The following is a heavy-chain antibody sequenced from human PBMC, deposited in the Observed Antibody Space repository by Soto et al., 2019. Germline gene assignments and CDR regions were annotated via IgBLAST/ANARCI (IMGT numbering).Heavy chain of an antibody. D-gene: IGHD3-10*01. CDR3: AKDLLGSGSYYRSGNYFDY. Sequence: EVQLLESGGGLVQPGGSLRLSCAASGFTFSSYAMSWVRQAPGKGLEWVSAISGSGGSTYYADSVKGRFTISRDNSKNTLYLQMNSLRAEDTAVYYCAKDLLGSGSYYRSGNYFDYWGQGTLVTVSS. CDR1: GFTFSSYA. J-gene: IGHJ4*02. V-gene: IGHV3-23*01. CDR2: ISGSGGST.